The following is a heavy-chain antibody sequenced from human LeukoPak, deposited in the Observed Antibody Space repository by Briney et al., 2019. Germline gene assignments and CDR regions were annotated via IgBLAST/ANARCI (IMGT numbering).Heavy chain of an antibody. CDR3: AKFGSSGLQGY. J-gene: IGHJ4*02. CDR2: IRNVGNNI. V-gene: IGHV3-30*02. CDR1: GISFSSYG. Sequence: GGSLRLSCAASGISFSSYGMHWVRQAAGKGREWVAFIRNVGNNIRYGDSVTGRFPISRDNSKNTLYLQMNTLKSEDTAVSYCAKFGSSGLQGYWGQGTLVTVSS. D-gene: IGHD6-6*01.